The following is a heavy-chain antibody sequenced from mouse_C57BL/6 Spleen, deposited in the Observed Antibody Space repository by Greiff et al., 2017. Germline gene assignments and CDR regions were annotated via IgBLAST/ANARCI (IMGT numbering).Heavy chain of an antibody. J-gene: IGHJ4*01. V-gene: IGHV2-9-1*01. D-gene: IGHD1-1*01. CDR2: IWTGGGT. CDR1: GFSLTSYA. Sequence: VKLMESGPGLVAPSQSLSITCTVSGFSLTSYAISWVRQPPGKGLEWLGVIWTGGGTNYNSALKSRLSISKDNSKSQVFLKMNSLQTDDTARYYCARTYGSSTRAMDYWGQGTSVTVSS. CDR3: ARTYGSSTRAMDY.